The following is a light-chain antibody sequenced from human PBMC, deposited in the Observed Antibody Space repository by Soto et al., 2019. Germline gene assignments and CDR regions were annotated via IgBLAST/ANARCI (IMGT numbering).Light chain of an antibody. Sequence: QSVLTQSPSVSAGPGQQVTISCSGSSSNIGNNYVSWYQQLPGTAPKLLIYDNNKRPSGIPDRFSGSKSGTSGTLDITGLQTGDEADYYCATWDGSLPGEVFGGGTKLTVL. V-gene: IGLV1-51*01. J-gene: IGLJ2*01. CDR1: SSNIGNNY. CDR3: ATWDGSLPGEV. CDR2: DNN.